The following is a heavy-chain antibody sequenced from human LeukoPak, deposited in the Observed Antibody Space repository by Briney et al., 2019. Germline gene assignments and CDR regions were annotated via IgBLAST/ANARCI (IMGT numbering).Heavy chain of an antibody. Sequence: SETLSLXCAVYGGSFSGYYWSWIRQPPGKGLEWIGEINHSGSTNYNPSLKSRVTTSVNTSKNQFSLKLSSVTAADTAVYYCARVQYDSWSGYFLDFDYWGQGTLVTVSS. J-gene: IGHJ4*02. CDR1: GGSFSGYY. CDR2: INHSGST. D-gene: IGHD3-3*01. V-gene: IGHV4-34*01. CDR3: ARVQYDSWSGYFLDFDY.